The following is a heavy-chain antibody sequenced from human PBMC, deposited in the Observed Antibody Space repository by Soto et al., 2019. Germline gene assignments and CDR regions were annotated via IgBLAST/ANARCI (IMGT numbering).Heavy chain of an antibody. J-gene: IGHJ4*02. D-gene: IGHD3-22*01. Sequence: SVKVSCKPSGGTFSSDAITWVRQAPGQGLEWMGGIIPIFGTINYAQKFQGRVTITADKSTTTAYMELSSLRSEDTAVYYCARDKSADSSGYLYYFDYWGQGTLVTVSS. CDR3: ARDKSADSSGYLYYFDY. V-gene: IGHV1-69*06. CDR1: GGTFSSDA. CDR2: IIPIFGTI.